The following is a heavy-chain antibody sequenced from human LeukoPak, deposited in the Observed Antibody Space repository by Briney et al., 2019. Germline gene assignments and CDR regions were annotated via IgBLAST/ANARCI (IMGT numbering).Heavy chain of an antibody. CDR3: AREWNYESSGHFYYY. CDR2: IIPLFGTP. Sequence: SVKASCKASGGTFSRYGISWVRQAPGQGLEWMGGIIPLFGTPKYAQKFQGRVTITADESTSTAYMELSSLRFEDTAVYYCAREWNYESSGHFYYYWGQGTLVTVSS. J-gene: IGHJ4*02. CDR1: GGTFSRYG. V-gene: IGHV1-69*13. D-gene: IGHD3-22*01.